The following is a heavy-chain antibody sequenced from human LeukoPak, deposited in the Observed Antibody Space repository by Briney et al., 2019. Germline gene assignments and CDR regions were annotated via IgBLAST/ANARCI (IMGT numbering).Heavy chain of an antibody. CDR2: INHGGSV. Sequence: SETLSLTCAVYGGSLSGSYWSWIRQPPGKGLEWIGEINHGGSVNYNPSLKSRVTLSIDKSKNQFSLNLNSVTAADTAVYYCARARRDSGYYKVDYWGQGTLVTVSS. CDR3: ARARRDSGYYKVDY. D-gene: IGHD3-3*01. CDR1: GGSLSGSY. V-gene: IGHV4-34*01. J-gene: IGHJ4*02.